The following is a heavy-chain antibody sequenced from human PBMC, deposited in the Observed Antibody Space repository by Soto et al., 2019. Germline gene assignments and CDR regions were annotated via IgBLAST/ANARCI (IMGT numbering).Heavy chain of an antibody. D-gene: IGHD1-26*01. V-gene: IGHV1-18*01. J-gene: IGHJ4*02. CDR1: GYTFTSYG. Sequence: QVQLVQSGAEVKKPGASVKVSCKASGYTFTSYGISWVRQAPGQGLEWMGWISANNGNTNYAQKSQGRINMTTDTSTSTAYMELRSLRSYDTAVYYCARDGRYSGSYGGYYFDYWGQGTLVTVSS. CDR2: ISANNGNT. CDR3: ARDGRYSGSYGGYYFDY.